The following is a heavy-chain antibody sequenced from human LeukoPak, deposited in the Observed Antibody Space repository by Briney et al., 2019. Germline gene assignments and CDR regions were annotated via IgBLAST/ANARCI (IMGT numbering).Heavy chain of an antibody. CDR1: GYTFTSYY. CDR2: INPSGGST. Sequence: ASVKVSCKASGYTFTSYYMHWVRQAPGQGLEWMGIINPSGGSTSYAQKFQGRVTMTRDTSTSTVYMELSSLRSEDTAVYYCARGRNSSSWYESIKFDYWGQGTLVTVSS. J-gene: IGHJ4*02. V-gene: IGHV1-46*01. CDR3: ARGRNSSSWYESIKFDY. D-gene: IGHD6-13*01.